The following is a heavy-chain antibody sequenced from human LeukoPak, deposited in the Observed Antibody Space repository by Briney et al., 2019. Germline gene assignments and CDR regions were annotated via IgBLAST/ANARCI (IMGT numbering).Heavy chain of an antibody. CDR3: ARGRAGYYSSFYY. V-gene: IGHV1-2*02. D-gene: IGHD3-10*01. CDR2: INPNSGGT. J-gene: IGHJ4*02. Sequence: ASVKVSCKAFGYTFTGYYMHWVRQAPGQGLEWMGWINPNSGGTNYAQKFQGRVTMTRNTSISTAYMELSSLRSEDTAVYYCARGRAGYYSSFYYWGQGTLVTVSS. CDR1: GYTFTGYY.